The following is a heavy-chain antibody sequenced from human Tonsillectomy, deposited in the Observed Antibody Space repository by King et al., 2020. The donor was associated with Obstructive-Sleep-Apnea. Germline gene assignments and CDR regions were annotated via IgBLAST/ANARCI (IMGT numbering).Heavy chain of an antibody. CDR2: IRSTCAAI. D-gene: IGHD5-12*01. CDR3: VKVDIGDYNYAMDV. Sequence: VQLVESGGGLVQPGGSLRLSCAASGLAFSSYSINCVRQAPGKGLEWVSYIRSTCAAIYYADAVKGRFTISRDNAKNSLYLHIIGRRAVDTAVYYCVKVDIGDYNYAMDVWAQGTTVTVSS. V-gene: IGHV3-48*01. CDR1: GLAFSSYS. J-gene: IGHJ6*02.